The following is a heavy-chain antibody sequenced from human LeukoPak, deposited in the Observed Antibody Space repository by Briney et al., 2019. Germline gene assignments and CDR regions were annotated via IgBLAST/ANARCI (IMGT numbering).Heavy chain of an antibody. D-gene: IGHD1-1*01. J-gene: IGHJ4*02. CDR1: GFTFSSYS. CDR3: ARDYAWNSVVDY. V-gene: IGHV3-21*01. Sequence: GGSLRLSCGASGFTFSSYSMNWVRQAPGKGLEWVSSISSSGTYIYYADSLKGRFTISRDNAKNSLYLQMNSLRAEDTAVYFCARDYAWNSVVDYWGQGTLVTVSS. CDR2: ISSSGTYI.